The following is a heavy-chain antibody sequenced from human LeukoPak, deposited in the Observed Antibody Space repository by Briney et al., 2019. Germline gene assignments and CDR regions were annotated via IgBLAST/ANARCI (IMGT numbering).Heavy chain of an antibody. D-gene: IGHD3-22*01. J-gene: IGHJ4*02. Sequence: SETLSLTCTVSGYSISSGYYWGWIRQPPGRGLEWIGSIYHSGSTYYNPSLKSRVTISVDTSKNQLSLTLSSVTAADTAVYYCARDRLNYYDVSGSENYFDYWGQGTLVTVSS. CDR2: IYHSGST. CDR3: ARDRLNYYDVSGSENYFDY. V-gene: IGHV4-38-2*02. CDR1: GYSISSGYY.